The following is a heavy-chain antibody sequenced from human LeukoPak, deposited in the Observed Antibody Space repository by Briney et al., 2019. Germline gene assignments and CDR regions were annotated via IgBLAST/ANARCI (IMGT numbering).Heavy chain of an antibody. CDR3: ASGGAKAGPSNDY. CDR1: GYSISSGYY. V-gene: IGHV4-38-2*01. CDR2: IYHSGST. J-gene: IGHJ4*02. D-gene: IGHD2-21*01. Sequence: SETLSLTCSVSGYSISSGYYWGWIRQPPGKGLEWIGSIYHSGSTYYNPSLKSRVTISVDTSKNQFSLKLSSVTAADTAVYYCASGGAKAGPSNDYWGQGTLVTVSS.